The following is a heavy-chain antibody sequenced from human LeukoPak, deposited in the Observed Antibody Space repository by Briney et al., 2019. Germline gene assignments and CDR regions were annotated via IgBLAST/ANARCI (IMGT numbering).Heavy chain of an antibody. D-gene: IGHD3-22*01. CDR3: ARDSYYYDSSGYYRFDY. J-gene: IGHJ4*02. CDR1: GGSFSGYY. CDR2: INHSGST. Sequence: SETLSLTCAVYGGSFSGYYWSWIRQPPGKGLEWVGEINHSGSTNYNPSLKSRVTISVDTSKNQFSLKLSSVTAADTAVYYCARDSYYYDSSGYYRFDYWGQGTLVTVSS. V-gene: IGHV4-34*01.